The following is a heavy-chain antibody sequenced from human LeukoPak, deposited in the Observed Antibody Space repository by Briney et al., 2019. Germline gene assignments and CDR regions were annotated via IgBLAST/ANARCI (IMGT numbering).Heavy chain of an antibody. D-gene: IGHD4-17*01. CDR2: IWYDGSNK. Sequence: PGGSLRLSCAASGFTLSSYGMHWVRQAPGKGLEWVAVIWYDGSNKYYADSVKGRFTISRDNSKNTLYLQMNSLRAEDTVVYYCARDLGFTTVTYFDYWGQGTLVTVSS. J-gene: IGHJ4*02. CDR3: ARDLGFTTVTYFDY. CDR1: GFTLSSYG. V-gene: IGHV3-33*01.